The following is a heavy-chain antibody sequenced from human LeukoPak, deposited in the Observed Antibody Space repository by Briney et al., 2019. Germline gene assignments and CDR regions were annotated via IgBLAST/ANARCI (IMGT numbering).Heavy chain of an antibody. CDR1: GGSISSGSYY. J-gene: IGHJ4*02. CDR3: ARGGGSSGPFDY. Sequence: SQTLSLTCTVSGGSISSGSYYWSWIRQPAGKGLEWIGRIYTSGSTNYNPSLKSRVTISVDTSKNQFSLKLSSVTAADTAVYYCARGGGSSGPFDYWGQGTLVTVSS. CDR2: IYTSGST. D-gene: IGHD6-6*01. V-gene: IGHV4-61*02.